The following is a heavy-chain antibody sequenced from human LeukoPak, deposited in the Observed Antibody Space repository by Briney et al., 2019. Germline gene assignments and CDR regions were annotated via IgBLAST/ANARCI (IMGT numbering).Heavy chain of an antibody. CDR1: GYTFTGYY. V-gene: IGHV1-2*02. D-gene: IGHD3-10*01. Sequence: ASVKVSCKASGYTFTGYYMHWVRLAPGQGLEWMGWINPNSGGTNYAQKFQGRVTMTRDTSISTAYMELSRLRSDDTAVYYCARYYYGSGSYYKPPFNYFDYWGQGTLVTVSS. CDR2: INPNSGGT. CDR3: ARYYYGSGSYYKPPFNYFDY. J-gene: IGHJ4*02.